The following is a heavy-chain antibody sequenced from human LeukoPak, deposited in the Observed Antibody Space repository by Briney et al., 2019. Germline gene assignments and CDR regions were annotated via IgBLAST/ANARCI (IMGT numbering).Heavy chain of an antibody. Sequence: GGSLRLSCAASGFTFSNYAMSWVRQAPGKGLEWVSAISANGGGTYYADSVKGRFTISRDNSKNTLYLQMNSLRAEDTAVYYCASRRSGGSRLDPWGQGTLVTVSS. D-gene: IGHD2-15*01. CDR2: ISANGGGT. V-gene: IGHV3-23*01. CDR3: ASRRSGGSRLDP. J-gene: IGHJ5*02. CDR1: GFTFSNYA.